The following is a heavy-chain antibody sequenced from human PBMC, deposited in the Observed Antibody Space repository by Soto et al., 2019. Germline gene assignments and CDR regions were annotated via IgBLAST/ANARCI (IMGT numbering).Heavy chain of an antibody. CDR3: ARGSTTEKVAS. V-gene: IGHV4-30-4*01. Sequence: QVQLQESGPGLVRPSQTLSLTCSVSGASIYNGGYFWSWIRQSPGKGLEWIGHILNSGSPYNNPSLESRGTTSADTSMSQSSLALTSVTAADTAMYYCARGSTTEKVASWGQGILVTVSS. D-gene: IGHD2-2*01. J-gene: IGHJ4*02. CDR1: GASIYNGGYF. CDR2: ILNSGSP.